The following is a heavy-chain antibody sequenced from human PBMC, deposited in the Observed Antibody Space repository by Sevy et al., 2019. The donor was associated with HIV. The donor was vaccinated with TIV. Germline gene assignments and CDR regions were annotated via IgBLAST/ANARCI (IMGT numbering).Heavy chain of an antibody. CDR3: TTDDYGDYGGLDY. Sequence: GGSLRLSCAASGFTLSKAWMSWVRQAPGKGLEWVGRIKSKTDGGTTDYAAPVKGRFTISRDDSKNTLYLQMNSLKTEDTAVYYCTTDDYGDYGGLDYWGQGTLVTVSS. D-gene: IGHD4-17*01. CDR1: GFTLSKAW. V-gene: IGHV3-15*01. CDR2: IKSKTDGGTT. J-gene: IGHJ4*02.